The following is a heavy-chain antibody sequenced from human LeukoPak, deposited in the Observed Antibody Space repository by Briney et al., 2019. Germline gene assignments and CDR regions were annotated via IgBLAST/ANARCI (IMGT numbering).Heavy chain of an antibody. Sequence: PGGSLRLSCAASGFTFSSYSMNWVRQAPGKGLEWVSSISSSSSYIYYADSVKGRFTISRDNAKNSLYLQMNSLRAEDTAVYYCARGLVVTATLDYWGQGTLVTVPS. CDR1: GFTFSSYS. CDR2: ISSSSSYI. CDR3: ARGLVVTATLDY. V-gene: IGHV3-21*01. J-gene: IGHJ4*02. D-gene: IGHD2-21*02.